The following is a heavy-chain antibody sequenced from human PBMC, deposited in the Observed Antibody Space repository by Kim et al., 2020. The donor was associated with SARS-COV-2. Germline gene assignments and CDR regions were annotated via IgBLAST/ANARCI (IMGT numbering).Heavy chain of an antibody. CDR1: GGSISSYY. V-gene: IGHV4-59*01. CDR2: IYYSGST. CDR3: ARDKYQLLVEPYYYYGMDV. D-gene: IGHD2-2*01. J-gene: IGHJ6*01. Sequence: SETLSLTCTVSGGSISSYYWSWIRQPPGKGLEWIGYIYYSGSTNYNPSLKSRVTISVDTSKNQFSLKLSSVTAADTAVYYCARDKYQLLVEPYYYYGMDV.